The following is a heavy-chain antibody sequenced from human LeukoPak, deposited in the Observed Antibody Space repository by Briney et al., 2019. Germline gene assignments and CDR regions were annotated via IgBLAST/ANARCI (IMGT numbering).Heavy chain of an antibody. Sequence: TSSETLSLTCTVSGGSISSSSYYWGWIRQPPGKGLEWIGSIYYSGSTYYNPSLKSRVTISVDTSKNQFSLKLSSVTAADTAVYYCASSRGYSGYGPFDYWGQGTLVTVSS. J-gene: IGHJ4*02. D-gene: IGHD5-12*01. V-gene: IGHV4-39*07. CDR1: GGSISSSSYY. CDR3: ASSRGYSGYGPFDY. CDR2: IYYSGST.